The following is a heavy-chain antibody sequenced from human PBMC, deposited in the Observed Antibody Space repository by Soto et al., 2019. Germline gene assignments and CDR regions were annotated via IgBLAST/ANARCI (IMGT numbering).Heavy chain of an antibody. J-gene: IGHJ4*02. V-gene: IGHV4-59*08. CDR3: ARRYGYSFDY. Sequence: QVQLQESGPGLVKPSETLSLTCTVSGGSISSYYWSWIRQPPGKGLEWIGYIYYSGSTNYNPSLRSRVTISVATSKNQCSLKLSSVTAADTAVDYWARRYGYSFDYWGQGTLVTVSS. D-gene: IGHD1-1*01. CDR2: IYYSGST. CDR1: GGSISSYY.